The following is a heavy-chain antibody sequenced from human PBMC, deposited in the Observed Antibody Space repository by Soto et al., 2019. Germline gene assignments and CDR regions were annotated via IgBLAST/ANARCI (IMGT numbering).Heavy chain of an antibody. CDR2: INPSGGST. CDR1: EYTFTSYY. J-gene: IGHJ3*02. CDR3: AREVGVTTTGSPDAFDI. V-gene: IGHV1-46*01. D-gene: IGHD1-26*01. Sequence: ASVKVSCKASEYTFTSYYMHWVRQAPGQGLEWMGIINPSGGSTSYAQKFQGRVTMTRDTSTSTVYMELSSLRSEDTAVYYCAREVGVTTTGSPDAFDIWGQGTMVTVSS.